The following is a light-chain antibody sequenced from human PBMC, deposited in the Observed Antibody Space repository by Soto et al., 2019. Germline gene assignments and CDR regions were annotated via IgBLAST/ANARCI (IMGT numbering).Light chain of an antibody. V-gene: IGKV3-20*01. CDR1: QAVSSNY. CDR2: GAS. J-gene: IGKJ1*01. Sequence: ALTQSPGTLSSAPGERATLSCRASQAVSSNYLAWYQQKPGQAPRLLISGASGRATGVPDRFSGSGSGTEFTLTIDRLESEDFAVYFCQQYGDLPWTFGQGTKVDIK. CDR3: QQYGDLPWT.